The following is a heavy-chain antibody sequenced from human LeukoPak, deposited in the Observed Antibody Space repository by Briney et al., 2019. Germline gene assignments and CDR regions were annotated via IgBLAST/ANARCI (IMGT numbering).Heavy chain of an antibody. CDR3: AKVAAAGTLVFDY. V-gene: IGHV3-9*01. D-gene: IGHD6-13*01. J-gene: IGHJ4*02. Sequence: GRSLRLSCAASGFTFDDYAMHWVRQDPGKGLEWVSGISWNSGSIGYADSVKGRFTISRDNAKNSLYLQMNSLRAEDTALYYCAKVAAAGTLVFDYWGQGTLVTVSS. CDR1: GFTFDDYA. CDR2: ISWNSGSI.